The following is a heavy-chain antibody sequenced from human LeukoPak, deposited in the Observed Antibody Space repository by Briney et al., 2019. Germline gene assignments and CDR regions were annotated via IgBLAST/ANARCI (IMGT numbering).Heavy chain of an antibody. Sequence: SETLPLTCTVSGGSISSGDYYWSWIRQPPGKGLEWIGYIYYSGSTYYNPSLKRRVTISVDTSKNQFSLNMSSVTAAVTAVYYCARDPFPHAINYYDSSGYPWGQGTLVTVSS. V-gene: IGHV4-30-4*08. CDR3: ARDPFPHAINYYDSSGYP. D-gene: IGHD3-22*01. CDR2: IYYSGST. CDR1: GGSISSGDYY. J-gene: IGHJ5*02.